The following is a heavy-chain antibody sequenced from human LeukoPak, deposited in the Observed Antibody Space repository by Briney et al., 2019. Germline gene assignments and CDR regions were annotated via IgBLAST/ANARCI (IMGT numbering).Heavy chain of an antibody. CDR1: GFTFSNYW. CDR2: IKQDGGEK. Sequence: PGGSLRLSCAASGFTFSNYWMTWVRQAPGKGLKWVANIKQDGGEKHYVDSVEGRFTISRDNAKNSLYLQMSSLRAEDTAVYYCARGSSGRYVLAFDIWGRGTLVTVSS. V-gene: IGHV3-7*04. J-gene: IGHJ3*02. CDR3: ARGSSGRYVLAFDI. D-gene: IGHD1-26*01.